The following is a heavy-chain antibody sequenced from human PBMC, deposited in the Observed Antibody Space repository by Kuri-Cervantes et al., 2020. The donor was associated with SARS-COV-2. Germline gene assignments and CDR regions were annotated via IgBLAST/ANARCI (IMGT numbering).Heavy chain of an antibody. CDR3: MRDFVEFDY. V-gene: IGHV3-30-3*01. CDR1: GFTFSSYA. J-gene: IGHJ4*02. D-gene: IGHD1-1*01. Sequence: LSLTCAASGFTFSSYAMHWVRQAPGKGLEWVAVISYDGSNKYYADSVKGRFTISRDNSKNTLYLQMNSLRAEDTAVFYCMRDFVEFDYWGQGTLVTVSS. CDR2: ISYDGSNK.